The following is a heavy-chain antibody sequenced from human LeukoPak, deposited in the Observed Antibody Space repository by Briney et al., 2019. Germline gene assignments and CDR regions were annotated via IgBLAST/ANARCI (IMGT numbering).Heavy chain of an antibody. D-gene: IGHD1-1*01. CDR2: INNDGTTT. V-gene: IGHV3-74*01. Sequence: PGGSLRLSCAASGFTFNNYWMHWVRQAPGKGPVWVSRINNDGTTTNYADFVKGRFTISRDNARNTLYLQMNSLRAEDTAVYYCARAMSTWGQGTLVTVSS. CDR1: GFTFNNYW. CDR3: ARAMST. J-gene: IGHJ4*02.